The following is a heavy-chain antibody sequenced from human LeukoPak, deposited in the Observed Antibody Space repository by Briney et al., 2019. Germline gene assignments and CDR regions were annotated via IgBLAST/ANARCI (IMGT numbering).Heavy chain of an antibody. V-gene: IGHV5-51*01. CDR1: GYCFISYW. J-gene: IGHJ4*02. D-gene: IGHD5-24*01. CDR3: ARQGRSSEDAYNYGFDY. Sequence: GASPQIPCYGSGYCFISYWIGWVRHMPGKGVEWVGIIYHGDCDTSYNPSFQGQVTISAVKSINTAYLQQSSLRASDTAIYYCARQGRSSEDAYNYGFDYWGQGTLVTVSS. CDR2: IYHGDCDT.